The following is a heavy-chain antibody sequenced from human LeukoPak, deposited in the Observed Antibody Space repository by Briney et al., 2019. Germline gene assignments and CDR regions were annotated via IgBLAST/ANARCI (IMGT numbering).Heavy chain of an antibody. D-gene: IGHD6-19*01. Sequence: ASVKVSCKASGYTFTSYGISWVRQAPGQGLEWMGWISAYNGNTNYAQKLQGRVTMTTDTSTSTAYVELRSLRSDDTAVYYCARGGSSGWYPYYFDYWGQGTLVTVSS. V-gene: IGHV1-18*01. CDR1: GYTFTSYG. CDR2: ISAYNGNT. CDR3: ARGGSSGWYPYYFDY. J-gene: IGHJ4*02.